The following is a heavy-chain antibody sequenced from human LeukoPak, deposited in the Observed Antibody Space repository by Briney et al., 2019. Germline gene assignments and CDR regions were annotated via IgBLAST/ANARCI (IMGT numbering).Heavy chain of an antibody. CDR3: ARDPYSSSWYDSWYFDY. CDR2: INHSGST. D-gene: IGHD6-13*01. V-gene: IGHV4-34*01. J-gene: IGHJ4*02. CDR1: GGSFSAYY. Sequence: PSETLSLTCAVSGGSFSAYYWSWIRQPPGKGLEWIGDINHSGSTNYNPSLKSRVTISIDTSKKHFSLKLSSVTAADTTVYYCARDPYSSSWYDSWYFDYWGQGTLVTVSS.